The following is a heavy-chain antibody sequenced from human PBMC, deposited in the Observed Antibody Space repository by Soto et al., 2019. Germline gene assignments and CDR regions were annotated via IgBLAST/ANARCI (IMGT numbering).Heavy chain of an antibody. CDR3: AKHSGYDFYYGMDV. V-gene: IGHV3-23*01. CDR1: GFTFSSYA. CDR2: ISGSGGST. D-gene: IGHD5-12*01. Sequence: PGGSLRLSCAASGFTFSSYAMIWVRQAPGKGLEWVSAISGSGGSTYYADSVKGRFTISRDNSKNTLYLQMNSLRAEDTAVYYCAKHSGYDFYYGMDVWGQGTTVTVSS. J-gene: IGHJ6*02.